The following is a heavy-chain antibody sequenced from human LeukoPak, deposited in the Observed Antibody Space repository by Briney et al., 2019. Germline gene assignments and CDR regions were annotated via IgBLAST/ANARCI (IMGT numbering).Heavy chain of an antibody. Sequence: ASVKVSCKASGYTFTSYDINWVRQATGQGLEWMGWMNPNSGNTGYAQKFQGRVTMTRNTSISTAYMELSSLRSEDTAVYYCATPSGVLWFGELFYWGQGTLVTVSS. CDR3: ATPSGVLWFGELFY. CDR2: MNPNSGNT. D-gene: IGHD3-10*01. V-gene: IGHV1-8*01. J-gene: IGHJ4*02. CDR1: GYTFTSYD.